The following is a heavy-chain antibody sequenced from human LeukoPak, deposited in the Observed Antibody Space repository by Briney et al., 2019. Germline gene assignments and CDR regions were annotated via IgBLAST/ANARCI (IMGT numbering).Heavy chain of an antibody. CDR1: GYSFTSYW. CDR2: IYPGDSDT. J-gene: IGHJ6*02. D-gene: IGHD3-16*01. V-gene: IGHV5-51*01. Sequence: GESLKISCKGSGYSFTSYWIGWVRQMPGEGQEWMGIIYPGDSDTRYSPSFQGQVTISADKSISTAYLQWSSLKASDTAMYYCARRSPYSLYGMDVWGQGTTVTVSS. CDR3: ARRSPYSLYGMDV.